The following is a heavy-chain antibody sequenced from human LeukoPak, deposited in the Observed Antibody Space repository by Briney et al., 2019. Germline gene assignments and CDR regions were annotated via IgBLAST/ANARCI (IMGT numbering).Heavy chain of an antibody. D-gene: IGHD4/OR15-4a*01. V-gene: IGHV3-43*02. CDR1: GFNFDDNV. J-gene: IGHJ4*02. CDR2: ISDDGYGT. CDR3: ATMGPLDY. Sequence: VGSLRLSCAASGFNFDDNVMHWVRQAPGKGLEWVSLISDDGYGTYYADSVKGRFTISRDNSKNSLYLQMNSLRSEDTALYYCATMGPLDYWGQRTLVTVSS.